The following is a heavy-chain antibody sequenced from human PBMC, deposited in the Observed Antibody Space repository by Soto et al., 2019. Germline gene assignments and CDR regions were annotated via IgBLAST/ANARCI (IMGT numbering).Heavy chain of an antibody. CDR3: VSWVSAHFDN. D-gene: IGHD2-8*01. V-gene: IGHV3-23*05. CDR2: VDYSGNNK. Sequence: PGGSLRLSCAASGFTLDNGMTWVRQAPGKGLEWISTVDYSGNNKHYADSVKGRFTISRDKSRNTIALQMSNLRAEDTALYYCVSWVSAHFDNWGQGTLVTSPQ. CDR1: GFTLDNG. J-gene: IGHJ4*02.